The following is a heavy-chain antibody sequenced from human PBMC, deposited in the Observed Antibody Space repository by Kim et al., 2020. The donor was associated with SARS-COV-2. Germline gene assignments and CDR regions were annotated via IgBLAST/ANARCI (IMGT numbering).Heavy chain of an antibody. Sequence: TYNADSVKGRFTISRDNSRSTLYLEMNSLRAEDTAIYYCAKTPSGTFDYWGQGTLVTVSS. J-gene: IGHJ4*02. CDR2: T. D-gene: IGHD1-1*01. V-gene: IGHV3-23*01. CDR3: AKTPSGTFDY.